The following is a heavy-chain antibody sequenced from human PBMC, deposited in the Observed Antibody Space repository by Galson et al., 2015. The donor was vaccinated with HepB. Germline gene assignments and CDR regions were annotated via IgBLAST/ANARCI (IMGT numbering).Heavy chain of an antibody. V-gene: IGHV4-61*02. Sequence: TLSLTCTVSGGSISSGSYYWSWIRQPAGKGLEWIGRIYTSGSTNYNPSLKSRVTISVDTSKNQFSLKLSSVTAADTAVYYCARWARVVPAAKNWFDPWGQGTLVTVSS. J-gene: IGHJ5*02. CDR1: GGSISSGSYY. D-gene: IGHD2-2*01. CDR2: IYTSGST. CDR3: ARWARVVPAAKNWFDP.